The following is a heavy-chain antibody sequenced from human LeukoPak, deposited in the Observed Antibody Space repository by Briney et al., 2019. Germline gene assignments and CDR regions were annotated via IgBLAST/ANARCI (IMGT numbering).Heavy chain of an antibody. CDR1: GYTFTSYG. Sequence: ASVKVSCKASGYTFTSYGISWVRQAPGQGLEGMGGIIPIFGTANYAQKFQGRVTITTDESTSTAYMELSSLRSEDTAVYYCARDQGPSYYMDVWGKGTTVTVSS. J-gene: IGHJ6*03. CDR2: IIPIFGTA. V-gene: IGHV1-69*05. CDR3: ARDQGPSYYMDV.